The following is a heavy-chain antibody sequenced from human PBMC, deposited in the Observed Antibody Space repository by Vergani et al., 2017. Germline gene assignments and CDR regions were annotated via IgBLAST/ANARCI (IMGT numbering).Heavy chain of an antibody. V-gene: IGHV4-34*01. Sequence: QVQLQQWGAGLLKPSETLSLTCAVYGGSFSGYYWSWTRQPPGKGLEWIGEINHSGSTNYNPSLKSRVTISVDTSKNQFSLKLSSVTAADTAVYYCARGVYYWNYFDYWGQGTLVTVSS. CDR3: ARGVYYWNYFDY. J-gene: IGHJ4*02. CDR1: GGSFSGYY. D-gene: IGHD1-20*01. CDR2: INHSGST.